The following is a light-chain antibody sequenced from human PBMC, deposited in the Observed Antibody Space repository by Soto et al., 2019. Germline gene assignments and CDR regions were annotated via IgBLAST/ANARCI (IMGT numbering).Light chain of an antibody. V-gene: IGKV1-5*01. Sequence: DIQMTQSPSTLSASVGDRVTITCRASQSINSWLAWYQQKPGKAPKLLIYAASSLQSGVPSRFSGSGSGTDFTLTISSLQPEDVATYYCQKYNSAPRTFGQGTKVDIK. CDR3: QKYNSAPRT. CDR1: QSINSW. CDR2: AAS. J-gene: IGKJ1*01.